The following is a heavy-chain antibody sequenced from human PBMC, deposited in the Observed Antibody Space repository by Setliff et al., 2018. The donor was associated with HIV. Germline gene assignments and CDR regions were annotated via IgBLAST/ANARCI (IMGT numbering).Heavy chain of an antibody. J-gene: IGHJ2*01. Sequence: ASVKVSCKASGYTFTNYLMYWVRQAPGQRLEWMGWINGDNGNTKYSEKFQGRISITRDTSASTAYMELKNLGSEDTAVYFCARERATGRPPLLNWYFDLWGRGTRVTVSS. CDR3: ARERATGRPPLLNWYFDL. V-gene: IGHV1-3*01. CDR1: GYTFTNYL. CDR2: INGDNGNT. D-gene: IGHD1-1*01.